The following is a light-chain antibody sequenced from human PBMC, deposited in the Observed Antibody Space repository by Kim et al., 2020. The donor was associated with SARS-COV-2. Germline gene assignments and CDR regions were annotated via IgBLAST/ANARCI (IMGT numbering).Light chain of an antibody. CDR2: DVS. J-gene: IGKJ2*01. V-gene: IGKV3-15*01. CDR3: QQYHKYYT. CDR1: QTVTGR. Sequence: LSVSPGERATLSCRASQTVTGRLAWYQQKSGQATRLVMYDVSTRASGIPARFSGSGSGTEFTLTISSLESEDFAVYYCQQYHKYYTFGQGTKLEI.